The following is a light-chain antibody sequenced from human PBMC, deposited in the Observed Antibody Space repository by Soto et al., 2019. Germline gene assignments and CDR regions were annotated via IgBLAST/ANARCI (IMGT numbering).Light chain of an antibody. V-gene: IGKV3-15*01. Sequence: EIVMTQSPVTLSVSPGERATLSCRASQSVSSNLASYQHKPGQAPRLLIYGASTRATGVPARFSGSQSGTEFTLTFSSLQSEDFAVYYCQHYNNWPPWTFGQGTKVEIK. J-gene: IGKJ1*01. CDR2: GAS. CDR3: QHYNNWPPWT. CDR1: QSVSSN.